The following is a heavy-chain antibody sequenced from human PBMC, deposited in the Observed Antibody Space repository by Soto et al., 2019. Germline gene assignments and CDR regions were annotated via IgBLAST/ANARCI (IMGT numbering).Heavy chain of an antibody. J-gene: IGHJ6*02. CDR1: GGSISSGGYS. D-gene: IGHD2-15*01. CDR2: IYHSGST. Sequence: SETLSLTCAVSGGSISSGGYSWSWIRQPPGKGLEWIGYIYHSGSTYYNPSLKSRVTISVDRSKNQFSLKLSSVTAADTAVYYCARDRAVVAANYCYGMDVWGQGTTVTVSS. V-gene: IGHV4-30-2*01. CDR3: ARDRAVVAANYCYGMDV.